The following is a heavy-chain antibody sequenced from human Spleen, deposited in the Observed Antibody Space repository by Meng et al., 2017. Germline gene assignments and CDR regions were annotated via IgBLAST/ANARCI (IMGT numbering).Heavy chain of an antibody. Sequence: ESLKISCTVSGASVTSGSYYWSWIRQPPGKGLEWIGYIYYSGSTFYEPSLRSRVTISRDTSKNQFSLMLSSVTAADTAVYYCARGRYDTRGYSSFFFDYWGPGTLVTVSS. CDR1: GASVTSGSYY. V-gene: IGHV4-61*01. CDR3: ARGRYDTRGYSSFFFDY. CDR2: IYYSGST. D-gene: IGHD3-22*01. J-gene: IGHJ4*02.